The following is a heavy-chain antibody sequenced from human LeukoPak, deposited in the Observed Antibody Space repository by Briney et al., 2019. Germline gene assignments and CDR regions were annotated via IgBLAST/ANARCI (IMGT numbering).Heavy chain of an antibody. J-gene: IGHJ4*02. V-gene: IGHV3-30-3*01. CDR3: ARPHASSGWTFDY. CDR1: GFTFSSYA. Sequence: GRSLRLSCAASGFTFSSYAMHWVRQAPGKGLEWVAVISYDGSNKYYADSVKGRFTISRDNSKNTLYLQMNSLRAEDTAVYYCARPHASSGWTFDYWGQGTLATVSS. CDR2: ISYDGSNK. D-gene: IGHD6-19*01.